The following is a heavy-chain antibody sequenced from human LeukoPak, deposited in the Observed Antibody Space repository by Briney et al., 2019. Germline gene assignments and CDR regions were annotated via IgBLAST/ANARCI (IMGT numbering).Heavy chain of an antibody. J-gene: IGHJ4*02. Sequence: GGSPRLSCAASGFTFSSYSMNWVRQAPGKGLEWVSNISSSSSTIYYANSVKGRFTISRDNAKNSLYLQMNSLRAEDTAVYYCARDYRYYYDSSGYYESPAFDYWGQGTLVTVSS. CDR3: ARDYRYYYDSSGYYESPAFDY. CDR2: ISSSSSTI. D-gene: IGHD3-22*01. CDR1: GFTFSSYS. V-gene: IGHV3-48*04.